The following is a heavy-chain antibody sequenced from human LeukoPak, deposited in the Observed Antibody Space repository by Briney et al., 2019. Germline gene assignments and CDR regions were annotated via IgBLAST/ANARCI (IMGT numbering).Heavy chain of an antibody. J-gene: IGHJ5*02. D-gene: IGHD3-10*01. Sequence: SETLSLTCTVSGGSISSYYWSWIRQPAGKGLEWIGRIYTSGSTNYNPSLKSRVTMSVDTSKNQFSLKLSSVTAADTAVYYCASVRGPFYYGSGSYYGHWFDPWGQGTLVTVSS. CDR2: IYTSGST. CDR1: GGSISSYY. CDR3: ASVRGPFYYGSGSYYGHWFDP. V-gene: IGHV4-4*07.